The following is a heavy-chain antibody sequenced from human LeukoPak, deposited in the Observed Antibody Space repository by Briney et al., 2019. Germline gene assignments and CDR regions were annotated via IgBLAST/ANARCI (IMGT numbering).Heavy chain of an antibody. CDR1: GFTFSSYA. D-gene: IGHD2-15*01. CDR3: ARGGNRYCSGGSCYMFDY. V-gene: IGHV3-13*01. Sequence: PGGSLRLSCAASGFTFSSYAMHWVRQATGKGLEWVSAIGTAGDTYYPGSVKGRFTISRENAKNSLYLQMNSLRAGDTAVYYCARGGNRYCSGGSCYMFDYWGQGTLVTVSS. CDR2: IGTAGDT. J-gene: IGHJ4*02.